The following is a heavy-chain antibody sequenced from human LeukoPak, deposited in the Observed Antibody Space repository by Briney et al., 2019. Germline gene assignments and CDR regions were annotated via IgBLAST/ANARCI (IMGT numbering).Heavy chain of an antibody. Sequence: SETLSLTCAVYGGAFSGYHWTWIRQSPGKGLEWIGHINPSGSTYYHPSLKSRLTISVDTSKNQFSLKLRSVTAADTAVYYCARGRHDITMIVVVMTSVSYYLDVWGKGTTVTVS. J-gene: IGHJ6*03. D-gene: IGHD3-22*01. CDR2: INPSGST. CDR1: GGAFSGYH. V-gene: IGHV4-34*01. CDR3: ARGRHDITMIVVVMTSVSYYLDV.